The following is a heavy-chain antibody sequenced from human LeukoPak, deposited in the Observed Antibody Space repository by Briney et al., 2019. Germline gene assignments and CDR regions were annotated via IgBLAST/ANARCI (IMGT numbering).Heavy chain of an antibody. CDR3: ARARDIVVVPAASLGGDFDD. V-gene: IGHV1-46*01. J-gene: IGHJ4*02. CDR1: GYTFTSYY. D-gene: IGHD2-2*01. CDR2: INPSGGST. Sequence: ASVKVSCKASGYTFTSYYVHRVRQAPGQGLEWMGIINPSGGSTSYAQKFQGRVTMTRDTSTSTVYMELSSLRSEDTTVYYCARARDIVVVPAASLGGDFDDWGQGTLVTVSS.